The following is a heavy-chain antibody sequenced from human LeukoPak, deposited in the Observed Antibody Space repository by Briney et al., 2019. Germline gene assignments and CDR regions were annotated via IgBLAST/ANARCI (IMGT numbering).Heavy chain of an antibody. CDR2: IYSGGST. V-gene: IGHV3-53*01. CDR3: SRGGEYFGTNEYIKTVDY. CDR1: GFTVSSSY. Sequence: GGSLRLSCAHSGFTVSSSYMNCVRQAPGKGLEWVSVIYSGGSTYYADSVKGRFTTSRDNSKNTLYLQMNSLRAAATAVYYCSRGGEYFGTNEYIKTVDYWGQGTLVTVSS. J-gene: IGHJ4*02. D-gene: IGHD4/OR15-4a*01.